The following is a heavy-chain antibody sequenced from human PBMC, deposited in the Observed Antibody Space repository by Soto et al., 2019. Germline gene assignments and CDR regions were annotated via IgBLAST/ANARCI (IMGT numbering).Heavy chain of an antibody. CDR3: ARGDTPMITGMDSFDI. J-gene: IGHJ3*02. V-gene: IGHV3-7*01. CDR1: GFTFSRYW. D-gene: IGHD5-18*01. Sequence: CLRLSCAASGFTFSRYWMNWVRQAPGKGLEWVANIKQDGTEKNYVDSVKGRFTISRDNARNSLYLQMDSLRAEDTAVYFCARGDTPMITGMDSFDIWGQGTMVTVSS. CDR2: IKQDGTEK.